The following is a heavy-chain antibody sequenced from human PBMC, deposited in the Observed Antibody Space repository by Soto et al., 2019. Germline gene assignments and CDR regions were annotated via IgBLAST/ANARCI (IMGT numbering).Heavy chain of an antibody. CDR3: ARGGSVVLGPEDNHVGHYGMDR. CDR2: FTPSFGSS. Sequence: QVQLVQSGAEVTQPGASVKISCTSSGYMFTNFLIHWVRLAPGQGRQWIGIFTPSFGSSVTAQKFQGRVSMSIDTSQYTVYIEVSSLRLEDTGVHFCARGGSVVLGPEDNHVGHYGMDRCCQGTVVSV. J-gene: IGHJ6*02. D-gene: IGHD6-25*01. CDR1: GYMFTNFL. V-gene: IGHV1-46*01.